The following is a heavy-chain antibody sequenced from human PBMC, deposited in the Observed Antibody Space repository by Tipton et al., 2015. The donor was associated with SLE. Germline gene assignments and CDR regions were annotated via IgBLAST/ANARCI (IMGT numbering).Heavy chain of an antibody. D-gene: IGHD4-17*01. CDR2: IYYSGST. Sequence: TLSLTCTVSGGSISSSSYYWGWIRQPPGKGLEWIGSIYYSGSTNYNPSLKSRVTISVDTSKNQFSLKLSSVTAADTAVYYCARAYGDYWGYYYGMDVWGQGTTVTVSS. V-gene: IGHV4-39*07. CDR1: GGSISSSSYY. CDR3: ARAYGDYWGYYYGMDV. J-gene: IGHJ6*02.